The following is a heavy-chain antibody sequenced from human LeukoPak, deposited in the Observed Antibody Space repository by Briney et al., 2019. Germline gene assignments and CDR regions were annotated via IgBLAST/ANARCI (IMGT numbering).Heavy chain of an antibody. J-gene: IGHJ4*02. CDR2: IYYSGST. V-gene: IGHV4-39*01. CDR3: TCRTSWFVKDYFDY. D-gene: IGHD2-2*01. CDR1: DDSISSSNYY. Sequence: PSETLSLTCTVSDDSISSSNYYWGWIRQPPGKGLEWIGTIYYSGSTYYNPSLKSRVTISVDTSKNQFSLRLSSVTAAGTAVYYCTCRTSWFVKDYFDYWGQGILVTVSS.